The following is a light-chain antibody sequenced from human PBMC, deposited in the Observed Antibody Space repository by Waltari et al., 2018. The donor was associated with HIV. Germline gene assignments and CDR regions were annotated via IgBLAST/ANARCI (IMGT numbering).Light chain of an antibody. CDR3: TSYASGSTPCV. J-gene: IGLJ1*01. Sequence: HSALTQPASVSGSPGQSSTISCTGTSRDVGAYNYVSWYQQHPAKAPKLIIYDVTKRPSGVPNRFSGSKSGNTASLTISGLRAEDEADYYCTSYASGSTPCVFGTGTKVTVL. CDR1: SRDVGAYNY. CDR2: DVT. V-gene: IGLV2-14*03.